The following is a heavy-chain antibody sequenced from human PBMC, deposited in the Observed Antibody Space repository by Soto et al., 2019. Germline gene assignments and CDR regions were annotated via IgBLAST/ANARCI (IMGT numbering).Heavy chain of an antibody. CDR1: GFTFSNAW. D-gene: IGHD3-22*01. CDR3: TTAYYYDSSGYYHEY. V-gene: IGHV3-15*01. CDR2: IKSKTDGGTT. J-gene: IGHJ4*02. Sequence: GGSLRLSCAASGFTFSNAWMSWVRQPPGKGLEWVGRIKSKTDGGTTDYAAPVKGRFTISRDDSKNTLYLQMNSLKTEDTAVYYCTTAYYYDSSGYYHEYWGQGTLVTVSS.